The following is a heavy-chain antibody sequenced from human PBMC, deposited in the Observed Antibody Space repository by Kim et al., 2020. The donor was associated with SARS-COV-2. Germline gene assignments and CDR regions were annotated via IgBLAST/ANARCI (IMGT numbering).Heavy chain of an antibody. D-gene: IGHD6-19*01. CDR2: IYYSGST. J-gene: IGHJ5*02. V-gene: IGHV4-39*01. CDR1: GGSISSSSYY. CDR3: ARQERQWLGLEPNWFDP. Sequence: SETLSLTCTVSGGSISSSSYYWGWIRQPPGKGLEWIGSIYYSGSTYYNPSLKSRVTISVDTSKNQFSLKLSSVTAADTAVYYCARQERQWLGLEPNWFDPWGQGTPVTVSS.